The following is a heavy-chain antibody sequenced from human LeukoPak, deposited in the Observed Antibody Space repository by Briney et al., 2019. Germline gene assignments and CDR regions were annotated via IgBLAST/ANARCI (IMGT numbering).Heavy chain of an antibody. V-gene: IGHV4-30-2*01. CDR1: GGSISSGGYS. CDR2: IYHSGST. J-gene: IGHJ6*02. D-gene: IGHD3-16*02. Sequence: SQTLSLTCAVSGGSISSGGYSWSWIRQPPGKGLEWIGYIYHSGSTYYNPSLKSRVTISVDTSKNQFSLKLSSVTAADTAVYYCARVPIADYYYGMDVWGQGTTVTVSS. CDR3: ARVPIADYYYGMDV.